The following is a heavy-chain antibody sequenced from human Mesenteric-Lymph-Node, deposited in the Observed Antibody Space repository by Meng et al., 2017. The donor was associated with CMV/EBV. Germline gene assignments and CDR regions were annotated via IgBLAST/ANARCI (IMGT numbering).Heavy chain of an antibody. CDR1: GFTFSSYS. D-gene: IGHD3-3*01. V-gene: IGHV3-21*01. Sequence: GGSLRLSCAASGFTFSSYSMNWVRQAPGKGLEWVSSISSSSSYIYYADSVKGRFTISRDNAKNSLYLQMNSLRAEDTAVYYCARDLSETGYDFWSGYHKTKFDYWGQGTLVTVSS. CDR2: ISSSSSYI. CDR3: ARDLSETGYDFWSGYHKTKFDY. J-gene: IGHJ4*02.